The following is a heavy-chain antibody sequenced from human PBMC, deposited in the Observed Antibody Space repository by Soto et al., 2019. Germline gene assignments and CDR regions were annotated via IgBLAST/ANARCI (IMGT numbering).Heavy chain of an antibody. V-gene: IGHV3-9*01. J-gene: IGHJ5*02. CDR2: ISWDSGSI. CDR1: GITFSTYA. CDR3: AKDIRTTGTTGWFGP. Sequence: EVQLVESGGGLVQPGGSLRLSCEDSGITFSTYAMSWVRQAPGKGLEWVSSISWDSGSIGYADSVKGRFTISRDNAKNSLYLQMNSLRAEDTALYYCAKDIRTTGTTGWFGPWGQGTLVTVSS. D-gene: IGHD1-1*01.